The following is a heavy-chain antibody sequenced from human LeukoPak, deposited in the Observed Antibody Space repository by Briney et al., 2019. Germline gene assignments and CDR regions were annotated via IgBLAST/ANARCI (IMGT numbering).Heavy chain of an antibody. CDR2: IYYSGST. J-gene: IGHJ4*02. CDR3: ARFRRRVERYFDY. CDR1: GGSISSSSYY. D-gene: IGHD1-1*01. V-gene: IGHV4-39*07. Sequence: TASETLSLTCTVSGGSISSSSYYWGWIRQPPGKGLEWIGSIYYSGSTYYNPSLKSRVTISVDTSKNQFSLKLSSVTAADTAVYYCARFRRRVERYFDYWGQGTLVTVSS.